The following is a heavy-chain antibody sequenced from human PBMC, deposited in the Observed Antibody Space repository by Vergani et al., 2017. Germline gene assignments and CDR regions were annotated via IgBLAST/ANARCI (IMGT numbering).Heavy chain of an antibody. CDR3: ARRAYSYDVFDF. V-gene: IGHV5-51*03. CDR1: EYSFGNYW. J-gene: IGHJ4*02. CDR2: IYPADSDT. D-gene: IGHD5-18*01. Sequence: EVELVQSGPEMRKPGESLKISCKGSEYSFGNYWIGWVRQMPGKGLEWMGIIYPADSDTRYSPSFQGQVTISADKSISTAFLQWDSLKASDTALYYCARRAYSYDVFDFWGQGTQVTVSS.